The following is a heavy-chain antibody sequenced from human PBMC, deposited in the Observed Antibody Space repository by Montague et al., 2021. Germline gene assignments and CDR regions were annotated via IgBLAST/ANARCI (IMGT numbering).Heavy chain of an antibody. CDR2: IHHSGIT. CDR1: GGSFSAYY. CDR3: ARRSRLKSPVDY. Sequence: SQSLSLTCAVSGGSFSAYYWYWIRQPPGKGLEWIGEIHHSGITYYNPSLNSRLTISLDTSKDQFSLKLNSVTAAGTAVYFCARRSRLKSPVDYWGQGTLVTVSS. V-gene: IGHV4-34*01. J-gene: IGHJ4*02.